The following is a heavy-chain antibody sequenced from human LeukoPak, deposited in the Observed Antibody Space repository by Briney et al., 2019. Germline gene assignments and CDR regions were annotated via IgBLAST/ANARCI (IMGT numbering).Heavy chain of an antibody. V-gene: IGHV1-2*02. Sequence: ASVKVSCKASGYTFTGYYMHWVRQAPGQGLEWMGWINPNSGGTNYAQKFQGRVTMTRDTSISTAYMELSRLRSDDTAVYYCARDRGNFHAFDIWGQGTMVTVSS. CDR2: INPNSGGT. CDR1: GYTFTGYY. CDR3: ARDRGNFHAFDI. D-gene: IGHD4-23*01. J-gene: IGHJ3*02.